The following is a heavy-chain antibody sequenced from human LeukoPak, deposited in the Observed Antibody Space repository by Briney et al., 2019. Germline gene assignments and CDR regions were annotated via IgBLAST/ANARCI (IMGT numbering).Heavy chain of an antibody. CDR3: ATLRGSGWYFGMDV. V-gene: IGHV3-66*01. Sequence: EGSLRLSCAASGFSVTTFFMNWVGRAPGTGLEWVSLISNGGNTYYADSVKGRFTISRDNAKNSLYLQMNSLRAEDTAVYYCATLRGSGWYFGMDVWGQGTTVTVSS. CDR1: GFSVTTFF. J-gene: IGHJ6*02. D-gene: IGHD6-19*01. CDR2: ISNGGNT.